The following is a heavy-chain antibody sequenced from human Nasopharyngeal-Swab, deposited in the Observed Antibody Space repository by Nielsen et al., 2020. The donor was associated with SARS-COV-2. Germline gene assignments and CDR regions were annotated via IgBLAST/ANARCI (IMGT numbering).Heavy chain of an antibody. CDR2: IRSKANSYAT. Sequence: GESLKISCAASGFVFSGSAIHWVRQASGKGLEWVGRIRSKANSYATAYAASVKGRFTISRDDSKNTAYLQMNSLKTEDTAVYYCTRNDLWGQGTLVTVSS. D-gene: IGHD1-1*01. J-gene: IGHJ4*02. CDR1: GFVFSGSA. CDR3: TRNDL. V-gene: IGHV3-73*01.